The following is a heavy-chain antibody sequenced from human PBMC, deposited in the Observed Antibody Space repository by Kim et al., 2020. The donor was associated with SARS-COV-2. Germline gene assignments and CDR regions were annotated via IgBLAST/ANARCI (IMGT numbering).Heavy chain of an antibody. Sequence: ASVKVSCKASGYTFNTYAMHWVRQAPGQRLEWMGWINAGNGDTGYSQMFQGRVTLTRDTSASIAYMQLSRLRSEDTAVYYCARDHRGGRGYFSLDYWGQG. CDR3: ARDHRGGRGYFSLDY. J-gene: IGHJ4*02. D-gene: IGHD3-3*01. CDR2: INAGNGDT. CDR1: GYTFNTYA. V-gene: IGHV1-3*01.